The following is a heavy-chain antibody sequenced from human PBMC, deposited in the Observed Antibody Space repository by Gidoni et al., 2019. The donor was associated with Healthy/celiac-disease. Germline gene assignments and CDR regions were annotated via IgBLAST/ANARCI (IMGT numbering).Heavy chain of an antibody. V-gene: IGHV3-30-3*01. D-gene: IGHD6-19*01. CDR3: AREGAVAGRDYLDC. Sequence: QVQLVESGGGVVQPGKSLRLSCAASGFTFSSYAMHWVRQAPGKGLEWVAVISYDGSNKYYADSVKGRFTISRDNSKNTLYLQMNSLRAEDTAVYYCAREGAVAGRDYLDCWGQGTRVTVSS. J-gene: IGHJ4*02. CDR1: GFTFSSYA. CDR2: ISYDGSNK.